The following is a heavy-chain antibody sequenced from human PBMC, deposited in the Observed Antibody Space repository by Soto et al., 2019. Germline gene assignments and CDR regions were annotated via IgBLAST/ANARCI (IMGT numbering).Heavy chain of an antibody. J-gene: IGHJ4*02. CDR1: GYTFTSYA. Sequence: QVQLVQSGSELKKPGASVKVSCKASGYTFTSYAMNWVRQAPGQGLEWMGWINTNTGNPTYAQGFTGRFVFSLDTSVSTGYLEICSLKAEDTAVYFCASGEYYYDSCGYPDRGPFDYWGQGTLVTVSS. D-gene: IGHD3-22*01. CDR3: ASGEYYYDSCGYPDRGPFDY. V-gene: IGHV7-4-1*01. CDR2: INTNTGNP.